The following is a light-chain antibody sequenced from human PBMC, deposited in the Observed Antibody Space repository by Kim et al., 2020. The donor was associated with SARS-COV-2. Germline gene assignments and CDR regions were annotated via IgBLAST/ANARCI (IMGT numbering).Light chain of an antibody. CDR1: KLGDKY. V-gene: IGLV3-1*01. Sequence: SYELTQTPSVSVSPGQAASITCSGYKLGDKYACWYQQKPGQSPVLVIYQDSKRPSGIPERFSGSNSGNTATLTISGTQAMDEADYYCQAWDSSTVVFGGGTQLPV. CDR3: QAWDSSTVV. CDR2: QDS. J-gene: IGLJ2*01.